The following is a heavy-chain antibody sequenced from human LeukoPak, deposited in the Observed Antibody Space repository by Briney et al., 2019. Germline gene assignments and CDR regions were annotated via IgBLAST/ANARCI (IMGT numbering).Heavy chain of an antibody. J-gene: IGHJ4*02. CDR1: GFTFSSYS. CDR3: AKDRRPLWFGELLDY. Sequence: GGSLRLSCAASGFTFSSYSMNWVRQAPGKGLEWVSSISSSSSYIYYADSVKGRFTISRDNAKNSLHLQMNSLRAEDTAVYYCAKDRRPLWFGELLDYWGQGTLVTVSS. D-gene: IGHD3-10*01. CDR2: ISSSSSYI. V-gene: IGHV3-21*01.